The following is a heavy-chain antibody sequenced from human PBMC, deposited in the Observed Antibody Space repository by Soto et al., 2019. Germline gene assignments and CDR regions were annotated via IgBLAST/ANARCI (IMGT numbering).Heavy chain of an antibody. D-gene: IGHD2-21*01. CDR2: IIPIFGTS. J-gene: IGHJ6*02. V-gene: IGHV1-69*06. CDR1: GGTLINYA. Sequence: QVQLVQSGAEVKKPGSSVKVSCTAAGGTLINYAISWVRQAPGQGLEWMGGIIPIFGTSNYAQKFQGRVTITADKSTSTAYMELSSLRSEDTAIYYCARDSVRRNKHVIAWTDYRYGFAVWGQWTTVAVSS. CDR3: ARDSVRRNKHVIAWTDYRYGFAV.